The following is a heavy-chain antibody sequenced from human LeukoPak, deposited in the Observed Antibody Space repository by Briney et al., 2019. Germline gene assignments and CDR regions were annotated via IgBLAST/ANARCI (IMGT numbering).Heavy chain of an antibody. V-gene: IGHV3-74*01. D-gene: IGHD6-13*01. J-gene: IGHJ4*02. CDR3: ATLAAAGTNY. CDR1: GFTFSRYW. Sequence: GGSLRLSCAASGFTFSRYWMHWVRQAPGKGLVWVSRADYDRSDTSYADSVRGRFTISRDNAKNTLYLQMNSLSAEDTAVYYCATLAAAGTNYWGQGTLVTVSS. CDR2: ADYDRSDT.